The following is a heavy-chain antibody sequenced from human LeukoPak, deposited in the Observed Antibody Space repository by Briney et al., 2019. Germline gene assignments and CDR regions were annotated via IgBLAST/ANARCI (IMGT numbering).Heavy chain of an antibody. J-gene: IGHJ4*02. V-gene: IGHV1-2*04. CDR1: GYTFTSYD. Sequence: ASVKVSCKASGYTFTSYDINWVRQAPGQGLEWMGWINPNSGGTNYAQKFQGWVTMTRDTSISTAYMELSRLRSDDTAVYYCARGWDYYGSGSYPGHDYWGQGTLVTVSS. CDR2: INPNSGGT. CDR3: ARGWDYYGSGSYPGHDY. D-gene: IGHD3-10*01.